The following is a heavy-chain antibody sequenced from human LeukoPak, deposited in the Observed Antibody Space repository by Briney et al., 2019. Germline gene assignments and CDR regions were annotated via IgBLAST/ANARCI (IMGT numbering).Heavy chain of an antibody. Sequence: GGSLRLSCAASGFTFSNYNMNWVRQTPGKGLEWVSSITGDSIYTFYADSVKGRFTISRDNAKNSLSLQMNSLRAEDTAVYYCAGSSGGEFDYWGQGTLVTVSS. J-gene: IGHJ4*02. CDR2: ITGDSIYT. CDR1: GFTFSNYN. CDR3: AGSSGGEFDY. V-gene: IGHV3-21*01. D-gene: IGHD6-19*01.